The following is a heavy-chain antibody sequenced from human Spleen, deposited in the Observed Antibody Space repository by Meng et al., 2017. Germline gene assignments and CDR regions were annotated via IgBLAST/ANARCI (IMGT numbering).Heavy chain of an antibody. CDR3: ARSNAVAALSWFDP. D-gene: IGHD6-19*01. CDR1: DGAVSSSSYY. V-gene: IGHV4-39*07. Sequence: QRQLQESGPGLVKPSETLTLTCSVSDGAVSSSSYYWAWIRQPPGKGLEWIGTIYYSGNTYYNPSLKSRVTISLDTSKNQFSLKLNSVTAADTAVYYCARSNAVAALSWFDPWGQGTLVTVSS. J-gene: IGHJ5*02. CDR2: IYYSGNT.